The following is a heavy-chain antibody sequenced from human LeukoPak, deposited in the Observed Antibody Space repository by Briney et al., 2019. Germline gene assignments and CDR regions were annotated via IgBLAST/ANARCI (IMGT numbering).Heavy chain of an antibody. CDR3: ARGHHYYDSSAYYY. V-gene: IGHV3-74*01. D-gene: IGHD3-22*01. CDR1: GFTFISYW. Sequence: PAGSLRLSCAASGFTFISYWMHWVRQAPGKGLVWVTRINSDGSTTSYAASVKGRFTISRDTAKNTLYLQMNSLRAEDTAVYYCARGHHYYDSSAYYYWGQGTLVTVSS. J-gene: IGHJ4*02. CDR2: INSDGSTT.